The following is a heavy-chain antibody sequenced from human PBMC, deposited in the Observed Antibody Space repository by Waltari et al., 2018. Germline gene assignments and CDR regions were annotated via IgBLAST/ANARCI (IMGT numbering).Heavy chain of an antibody. Sequence: QVQLQESGPGLVKPSETLSLTCTVSGGSTSGYYWSWIRLPPGKGLEWIGYIYYSGNTNYNPSLKSRVTISLDASKNQFSLKLTSVTAADTAVYYCARRAQVYFASGTFYYFDYWGQGALVSVSS. CDR1: GGSTSGYY. J-gene: IGHJ4*02. CDR3: ARRAQVYFASGTFYYFDY. CDR2: IYYSGNT. V-gene: IGHV4-59*08. D-gene: IGHD3-10*01.